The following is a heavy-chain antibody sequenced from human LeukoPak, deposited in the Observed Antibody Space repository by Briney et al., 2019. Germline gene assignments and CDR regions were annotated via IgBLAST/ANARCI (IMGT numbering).Heavy chain of an antibody. CDR2: IAYDGSNK. Sequence: QSGKSLRLACVASGFTFENYAMDWVRQAPGKGLEWVAVIAYDGSNKYYAESVKGRFSISRDNSKNTLFLQMDSLRPEDTAVYYCARGRGTVGAWPDAFDIWGQGTMVTVSS. CDR1: GFTFENYA. CDR3: ARGRGTVGAWPDAFDI. V-gene: IGHV3-30*19. J-gene: IGHJ3*02. D-gene: IGHD1-26*01.